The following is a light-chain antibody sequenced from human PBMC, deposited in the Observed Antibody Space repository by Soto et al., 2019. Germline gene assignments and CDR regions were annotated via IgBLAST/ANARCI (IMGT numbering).Light chain of an antibody. V-gene: IGKV4-1*01. J-gene: IGKJ3*01. CDR2: WAS. CDR3: QQYYSSPFT. Sequence: DTVMTQSPDSLAVSLGERTTINCKSSQSVLYRSNNKDYLAWYQQKPGQPPKLLIYWASTRESGVPDRFSGSGSGTDFTLTISSLQAEDVAVYYCQQYYSSPFTFGPGTKVDIK. CDR1: QSVLYRSNNKDY.